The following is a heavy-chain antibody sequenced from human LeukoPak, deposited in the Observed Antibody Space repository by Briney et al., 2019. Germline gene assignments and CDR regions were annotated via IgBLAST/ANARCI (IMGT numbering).Heavy chain of an antibody. J-gene: IGHJ6*02. CDR2: ISYSGNT. D-gene: IGHD6-19*01. Sequence: KPSESLSLTCTVSGDSMSSGSSYWGWIRQPPGKGLEWIGSISYSGNTYSNPALKSRVTISVDTSKNHFSLKLSSVTAADTAVYYCARLDIWGEYSSGWRRGSYYYYGMDVWGQGTTVTVSS. V-gene: IGHV4-39*02. CDR1: GDSMSSGSSY. CDR3: ARLDIWGEYSSGWRRGSYYYYGMDV.